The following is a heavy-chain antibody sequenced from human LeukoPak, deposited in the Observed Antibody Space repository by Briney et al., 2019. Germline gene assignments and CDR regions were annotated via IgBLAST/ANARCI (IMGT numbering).Heavy chain of an antibody. V-gene: IGHV1-8*01. CDR1: GYTFTSYD. Sequence: ASVKVSCKASGYTFTSYDINWVRQVTGQGLEWMGWMNPNSGNTGYAQKFQGRVTMTRNTSISTAYMELSSLRSEDTAVYYCARGVNRRSNNNWFDPWGQGTLVTVSS. CDR2: MNPNSGNT. D-gene: IGHD3-16*02. J-gene: IGHJ5*02. CDR3: ARGVNRRSNNNWFDP.